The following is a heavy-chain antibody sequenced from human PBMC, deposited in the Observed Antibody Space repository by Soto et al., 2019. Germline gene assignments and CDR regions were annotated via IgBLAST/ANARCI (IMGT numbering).Heavy chain of an antibody. D-gene: IGHD1-26*01. Sequence: QVQLVQSGPEVKKPGSSVKVSCEASGGTFKKFAISWVRQAPGQGLEWMGGTLPFLGSSKYPQKFQGRVTIASDESANTTYMELTGLTSEDTAVYYCARGGKFHSDDLWEASYSHGLDVWGQGTTVTVSS. J-gene: IGHJ6*02. CDR3: ARGGKFHSDDLWEASYSHGLDV. CDR1: GGTFKKFA. V-gene: IGHV1-69*01. CDR2: TLPFLGSS.